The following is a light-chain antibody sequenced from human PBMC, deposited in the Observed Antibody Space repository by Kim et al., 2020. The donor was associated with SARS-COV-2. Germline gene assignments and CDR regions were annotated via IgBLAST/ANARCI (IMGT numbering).Light chain of an antibody. CDR2: SND. CDR3: QSYDSNLRGAV. CDR1: GPNICSDYV. V-gene: IGLV1-40*01. J-gene: IGLJ3*02. Sequence: QRVTISCYGTGPNICSDYVVHWYHQLPGAAPKVVIYSNDKRPSGVPDRFSGSQSGPSASLAITGLQPDDEGYYYCQSYDSNLRGAVFGGGTRLTVL.